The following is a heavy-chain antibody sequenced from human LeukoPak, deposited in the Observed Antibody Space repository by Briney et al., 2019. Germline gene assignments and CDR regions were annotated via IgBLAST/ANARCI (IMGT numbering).Heavy chain of an antibody. CDR2: LTPILGIT. CDR3: ASEVVVEPAAMFRGYFQH. CDR1: GGTFSSYG. J-gene: IGHJ1*01. D-gene: IGHD2-2*01. Sequence: ASVKVSCKASGGTFSSYGISWVRQAPGQGLEWMGRLTPILGITNYAQKFQGRVTITADKSTNTAYMELSSLRDEDTAVYYCASEVVVEPAAMFRGYFQHWGQGTLVTVSS. V-gene: IGHV1-69*04.